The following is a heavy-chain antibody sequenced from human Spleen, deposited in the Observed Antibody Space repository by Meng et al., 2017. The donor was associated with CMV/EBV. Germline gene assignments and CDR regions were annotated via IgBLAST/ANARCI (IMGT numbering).Heavy chain of an antibody. V-gene: IGHV4-30-4*08. D-gene: IGHD6-6*01. J-gene: IGHJ4*02. CDR3: ARLSMAELDY. CDR1: AGSISSGDYY. Sequence: VHLHEPGPALAKPSQTLSLTCTVSAGSISSGDYYWSWIRQPPGKGLEWIGYIYYSGSTYYNPSLKSRVTISVDTSKNQFSLKLSSVTAADTAVYYCARLSMAELDYWGQGTLVTVSS. CDR2: IYYSGST.